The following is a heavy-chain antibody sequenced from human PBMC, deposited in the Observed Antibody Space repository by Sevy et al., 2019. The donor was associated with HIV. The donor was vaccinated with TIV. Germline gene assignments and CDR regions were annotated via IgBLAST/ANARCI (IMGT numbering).Heavy chain of an antibody. Sequence: GGSLRLSCAASGFTFSSYSMNWVRQAPGKGLEWVSSVSGSSGTIYYADSVKGRFTISRDNAKNSLYLQMNSLRDEDTAVYYCARAIYSNGGYYYGMDVWGQGTTVTVSS. V-gene: IGHV3-48*02. CDR2: VSGSSGTI. CDR3: ARAIYSNGGYYYGMDV. CDR1: GFTFSSYS. D-gene: IGHD7-27*01. J-gene: IGHJ6*02.